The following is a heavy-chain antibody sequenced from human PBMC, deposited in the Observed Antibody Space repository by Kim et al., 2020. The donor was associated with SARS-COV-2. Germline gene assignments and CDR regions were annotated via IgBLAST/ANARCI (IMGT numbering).Heavy chain of an antibody. Sequence: AQKFQGRVTITADKSTSTAYMELSSLRSEDTAVYYCARAAWGGGWYAFDIWGQGTMVTVSS. CDR3: ARAAWGGGWYAFDI. D-gene: IGHD6-19*01. V-gene: IGHV1-69*04. J-gene: IGHJ3*02.